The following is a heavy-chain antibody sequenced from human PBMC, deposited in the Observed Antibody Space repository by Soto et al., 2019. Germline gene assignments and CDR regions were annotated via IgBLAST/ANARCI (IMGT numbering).Heavy chain of an antibody. D-gene: IGHD2-2*01. CDR2: IYYTGST. J-gene: IGHJ6*03. Sequence: WTWIRQHPGSGLEWIGNIYYTGSTYYNPALKSRVMMSVDTSNNLLSLKLSSVTAADTAVYFCATVSDIVVVPTAKDPHSYYMDVWGKGTTVTVSS. CDR3: ATVSDIVVVPTAKDPHSYYMDV. V-gene: IGHV4-31*02.